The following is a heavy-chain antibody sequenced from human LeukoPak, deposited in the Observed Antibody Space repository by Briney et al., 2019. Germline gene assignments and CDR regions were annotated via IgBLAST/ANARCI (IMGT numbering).Heavy chain of an antibody. Sequence: PGGSLRLSCAASGFTFDDYAMHWVRQAPGKGLEWVSLTSGDGGSTYYADSVKGRFTISRDNSKNSLYLQMNSLRTEVTALYYCAKSSEPYYYYYGMDVWGQGTTVTVSS. CDR2: TSGDGGST. CDR3: AKSSEPYYYYYGMDV. J-gene: IGHJ6*02. CDR1: GFTFDDYA. V-gene: IGHV3-43*02. D-gene: IGHD1-14*01.